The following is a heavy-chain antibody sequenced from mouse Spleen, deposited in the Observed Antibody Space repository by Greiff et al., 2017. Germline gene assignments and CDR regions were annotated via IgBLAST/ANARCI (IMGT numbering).Heavy chain of an antibody. J-gene: IGHJ2*01. D-gene: IGHD2-5*01. CDR2: ISSGSSTI. Sequence: DVHLVESGGGLVKPGGSLKLSCAASGFTFSDYGMHWVRQAPEKGLEWVAYISSGSSTIYYADTVKGRFTISRDNAKNTLFLQMTSLRSEDTAMYYCARSSNYVDFDYWGQGTTLTVSS. CDR3: ARSSNYVDFDY. CDR1: GFTFSDYG. V-gene: IGHV5-17*01.